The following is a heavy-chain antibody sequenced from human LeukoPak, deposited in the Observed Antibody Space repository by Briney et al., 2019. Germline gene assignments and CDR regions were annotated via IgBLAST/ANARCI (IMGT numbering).Heavy chain of an antibody. CDR1: GYTLTELS. CDR2: FDPEDGET. D-gene: IGHD3-22*01. CDR3: ATDRDSSGSFDY. Sequence: ASVKVSCKVSGYTLTELSMHWVRQAPGKGLEWMGGFDPEDGETIYARKFQGRVTMTEDTSTDTAYMELSSLRSEDTAVYYCATDRDSSGSFDYWGQGTLVTVSS. J-gene: IGHJ4*02. V-gene: IGHV1-24*01.